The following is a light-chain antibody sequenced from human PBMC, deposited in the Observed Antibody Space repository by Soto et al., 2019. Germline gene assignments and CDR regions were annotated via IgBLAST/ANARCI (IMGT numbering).Light chain of an antibody. Sequence: EIVMTQSPATLSVSPGERATLSCRASQSVSSDLAWHQQKPGQAPRLLIYGASPRTTGIADRFSGSGSGTDCTLTISRLEPEDFAVYYCQQYGNSPPYSFGQGTKLEIK. V-gene: IGKV3-20*01. CDR1: QSVSSD. CDR3: QQYGNSPPYS. CDR2: GAS. J-gene: IGKJ2*03.